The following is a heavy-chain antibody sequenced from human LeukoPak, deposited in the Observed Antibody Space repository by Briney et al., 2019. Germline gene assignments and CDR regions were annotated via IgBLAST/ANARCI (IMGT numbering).Heavy chain of an antibody. D-gene: IGHD2-15*01. CDR2: INHSGST. J-gene: IGHJ6*03. CDR3: ARARCSGGSCYFYYYYYMDV. CDR1: GGSFSGYY. Sequence: SETLSLTCAVYGGSFSGYYWSWIRQPPGTGLEWIGEINHSGSTNYNPSLKSRVTISVDTSKNQFSLKLSSVTAADTAVYYCARARCSGGSCYFYYYYYMDVWGKGTTVTVSS. V-gene: IGHV4-34*01.